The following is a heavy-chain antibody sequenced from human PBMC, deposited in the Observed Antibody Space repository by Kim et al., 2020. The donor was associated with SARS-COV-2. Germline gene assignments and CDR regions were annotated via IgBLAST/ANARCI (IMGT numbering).Heavy chain of an antibody. J-gene: IGHJ6*03. V-gene: IGHV3-9*01. Sequence: GGSLRLSCAASGFTFGDYAMHWVRQAPGKGLEWVSGISWNSGSIGYADSVKGRFTISRDNAKNSLYLQMNSLRAEDTALYYCAKELGCSSTSCYDGAGDYYYYMDVWGKGTTVTVSS. CDR3: AKELGCSSTSCYDGAGDYYYYMDV. D-gene: IGHD2-2*01. CDR1: GFTFGDYA. CDR2: ISWNSGSI.